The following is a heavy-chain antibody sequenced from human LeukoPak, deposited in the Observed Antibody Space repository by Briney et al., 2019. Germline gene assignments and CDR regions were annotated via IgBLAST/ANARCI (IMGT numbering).Heavy chain of an antibody. CDR2: INDDGSAT. Sequence: PGGSLRLSCAASGFTFSNYWMHWVRQVPGKGLVWVSRINDDGSATFYADSVKGRFTISRDNAKNTLFLQMNSLGAEDTAVYYCAREILAPGKTHDYWGQGTLVTVSS. CDR3: AREILAPGKTHDY. J-gene: IGHJ4*02. CDR1: GFTFSNYW. V-gene: IGHV3-74*01.